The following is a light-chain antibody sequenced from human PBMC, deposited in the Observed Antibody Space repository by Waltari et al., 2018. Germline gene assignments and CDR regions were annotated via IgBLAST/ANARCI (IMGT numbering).Light chain of an antibody. CDR2: LGS. CDR1: QSLLHSNGYNY. CDR3: MQALQTPYT. Sequence: DIVMTQSPLSLPVTPGEPASISCRSSQSLLHSNGYNYLDWYLQKPGQSQQLLIYLGSNRSSGGPDRFSGRRSGTEFTLKISRVEAEDVGVYYCMQALQTPYTFGQGTKLEIK. J-gene: IGKJ2*01. V-gene: IGKV2-28*01.